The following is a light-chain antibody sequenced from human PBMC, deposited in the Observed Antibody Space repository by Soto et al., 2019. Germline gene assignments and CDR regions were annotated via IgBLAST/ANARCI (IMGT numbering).Light chain of an antibody. CDR2: DVS. J-gene: IGLJ1*01. CDR1: SSDVGGYNY. CDR3: SSYTSSSTLGYV. Sequence: QSVLTRPASVSGSPGQSITISCTGTSSDVGGYNYVSWYQQHPGKAPKLMIYDVSNRPSGVSNRFSGSKSGNTASLTISGLQAEDEADYYCSSYTSSSTLGYVFGTGTKLTVL. V-gene: IGLV2-14*01.